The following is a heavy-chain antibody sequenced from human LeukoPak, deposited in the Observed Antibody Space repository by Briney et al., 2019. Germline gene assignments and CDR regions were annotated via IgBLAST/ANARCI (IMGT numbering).Heavy chain of an antibody. Sequence: GGSLRLSCAASGFTFSSFSMNWVGQAPGKGLEWVSSISSSSSYIYYADSVKGRFTISRDNAKNSLYLQMNSLRAEDTAVYYCARDREGQYYDYVWGSYRFDAFDIWGQGTMVTVSS. D-gene: IGHD3-16*02. CDR2: ISSSSSYI. CDR1: GFTFSSFS. J-gene: IGHJ3*02. CDR3: ARDREGQYYDYVWGSYRFDAFDI. V-gene: IGHV3-21*01.